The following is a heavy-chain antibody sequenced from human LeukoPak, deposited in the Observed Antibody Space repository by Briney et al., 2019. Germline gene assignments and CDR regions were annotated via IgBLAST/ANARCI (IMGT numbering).Heavy chain of an antibody. CDR1: GFTFSSYS. CDR3: ATPLDYSSPRY. CDR2: ISSHSSTT. J-gene: IGHJ4*02. D-gene: IGHD6-19*01. V-gene: IGHV3-48*02. Sequence: GGSLRLSCAAFGFTFSSYSMNWVRQAPGKGLEWVSSISSHSSTTYYADSVKGRFTISRDNDKNSLYLQMNSLSDEDTAVYYCATPLDYSSPRYWGQGTLVTVSS.